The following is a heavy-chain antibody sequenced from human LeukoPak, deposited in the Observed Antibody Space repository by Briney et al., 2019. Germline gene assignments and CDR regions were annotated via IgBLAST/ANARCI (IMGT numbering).Heavy chain of an antibody. D-gene: IGHD6-19*01. V-gene: IGHV1-18*01. CDR2: ISAYNGKT. CDR3: TRDLGQWLIQGIFFDY. J-gene: IGHJ4*02. CDR1: GYTFTDFG. Sequence: ASVKVSCKASGYTFTDFGISWVRQAPGQGREWMGWISAYNGKTNYAQKLQGRVTMTTDTSTSTAYMEVRSLRSDDTAVYYCTRDLGQWLIQGIFFDYWGQGTLVTVSS.